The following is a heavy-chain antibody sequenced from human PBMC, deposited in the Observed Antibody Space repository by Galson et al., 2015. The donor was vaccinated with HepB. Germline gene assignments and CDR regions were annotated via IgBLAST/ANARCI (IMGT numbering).Heavy chain of an antibody. Sequence: SCKASGYSFTSYDINWVRQATGQGLEWMGWMNPNSGNTGYAQKFQGRVSMTRNTSIRTAYMELSTLTSEDTAVYYCARSGGDFDYWGQGTQVTVSS. CDR3: ARSGGDFDY. D-gene: IGHD2-21*01. J-gene: IGHJ4*02. CDR1: GYSFTSYD. V-gene: IGHV1-8*01. CDR2: MNPNSGNT.